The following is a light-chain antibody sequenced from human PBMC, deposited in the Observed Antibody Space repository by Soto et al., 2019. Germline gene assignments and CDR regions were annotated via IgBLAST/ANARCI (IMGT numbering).Light chain of an antibody. Sequence: EIVLTQSPATLSLSPGERATLSCGASQSVSSYLAWYQQKPGQAPRLLIYDSSNRATGIPARFSGSGSGTDFTLTISSLEPEDFAVYYCHQRKSWPRTFGQGTKVDIK. J-gene: IGKJ1*01. CDR2: DSS. CDR3: HQRKSWPRT. CDR1: QSVSSY. V-gene: IGKV3-11*01.